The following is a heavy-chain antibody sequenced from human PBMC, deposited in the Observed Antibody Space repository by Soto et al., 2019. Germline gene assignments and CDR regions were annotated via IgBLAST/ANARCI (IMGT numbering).Heavy chain of an antibody. CDR2: IHYSGST. CDR1: GASIISTNY. Sequence: SETLSLTCAVSGASIISTNYYNWVRQSPGKGLEWIGEIHYSGSTNYNPSLKSRVTTSVDTSKNQFSLKLSSVTTADTAVYYCARRVATRQMGYYFDYWGQGTLVTVSS. D-gene: IGHD6-6*01. CDR3: ARRVATRQMGYYFDY. J-gene: IGHJ4*02. V-gene: IGHV4-4*02.